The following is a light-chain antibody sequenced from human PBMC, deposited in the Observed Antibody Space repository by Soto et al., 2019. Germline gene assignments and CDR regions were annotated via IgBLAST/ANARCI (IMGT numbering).Light chain of an antibody. J-gene: IGKJ1*01. CDR1: QSISSW. CDR2: KAS. Sequence: IQIAQSPSTLFASVGDRVTITCRASQSISSWLAWYQQKPGKAPKLLIYKASNLESGVPSRFSGSRSGPDFTLTISSLQPDDFATYYCQQYNSYPWTFGQGTKVDIK. V-gene: IGKV1-5*03. CDR3: QQYNSYPWT.